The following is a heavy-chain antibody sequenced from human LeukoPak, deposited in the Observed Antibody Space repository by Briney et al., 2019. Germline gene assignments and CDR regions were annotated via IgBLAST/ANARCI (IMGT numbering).Heavy chain of an antibody. Sequence: PSETLSLTCAVYGGSFSGYYWSWIRQPPGKGLEWIGEINHSGSTNYNPSLKSRVTISVDTSKNQFSLKLSSVTAADTAVYYCARGRFGELPYFDYWGQGTLVTVSS. J-gene: IGHJ4*02. CDR1: GGSFSGYY. D-gene: IGHD3-10*01. V-gene: IGHV4-34*01. CDR2: INHSGST. CDR3: ARGRFGELPYFDY.